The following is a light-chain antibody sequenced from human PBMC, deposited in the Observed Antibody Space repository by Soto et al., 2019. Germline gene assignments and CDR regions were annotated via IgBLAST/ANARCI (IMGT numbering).Light chain of an antibody. CDR2: GNS. CDR1: SSNIGGGYD. CDR3: QSYDSSLSAYVV. V-gene: IGLV1-40*01. Sequence: QSVLTQPPSVSGAPGQRVTISCTGSSSNIGGGYDVHWYQQLPGKAPKLLIYGNSNRPSGVPDRFSGSKSGTSASLAITGLQAEDEADYYCQSYDSSLSAYVVFGGGTKLTVL. J-gene: IGLJ2*01.